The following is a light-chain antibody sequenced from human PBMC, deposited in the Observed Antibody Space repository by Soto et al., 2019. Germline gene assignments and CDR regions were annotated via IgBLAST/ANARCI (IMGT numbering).Light chain of an antibody. CDR1: TGAVTSGYY. Sequence: QNVVTQEPSRTVSPGGTVTLTCASSTGAVTSGYYPNWFQQKPGQAPRALIYGTTNKHSWTPARFSGSLLGGKAALTLSGVQPEDEAEYYCLLYYGGAQLWVFGGGTKLTVL. V-gene: IGLV7-43*01. CDR3: LLYYGGAQLWV. CDR2: GTT. J-gene: IGLJ3*02.